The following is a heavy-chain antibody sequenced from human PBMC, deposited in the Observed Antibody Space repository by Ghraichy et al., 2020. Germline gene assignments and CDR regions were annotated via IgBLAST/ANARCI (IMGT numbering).Heavy chain of an antibody. J-gene: IGHJ4*02. Sequence: RGSLRLSCAASGFTFSSYAMSWVRQAPGKGLEWVSAISGSGGSTYYADSVKGRFTISRDNSRNTLYLQMNSLRAEDTAVYYCAKDVSPRHMVRGAPDYWGQGTLVTVSS. D-gene: IGHD3-10*01. V-gene: IGHV3-23*01. CDR2: ISGSGGST. CDR3: AKDVSPRHMVRGAPDY. CDR1: GFTFSSYA.